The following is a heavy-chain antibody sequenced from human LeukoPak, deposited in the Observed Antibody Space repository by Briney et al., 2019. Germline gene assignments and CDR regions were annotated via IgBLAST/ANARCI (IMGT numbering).Heavy chain of an antibody. D-gene: IGHD1-1*01. CDR3: ASYNWNDSGFDY. CDR1: GGSISSGGYY. CDR2: INHSGST. Sequence: SETLSLTCTVSGGSISSGGYYWSWIRQHPGKGLEWIGEINHSGSTNYNPSLKSRVTISVDTSKNQFSLKLSSVTAADTAVYYCASYNWNDSGFDYWGQGTLVTVSS. V-gene: IGHV4-39*07. J-gene: IGHJ4*02.